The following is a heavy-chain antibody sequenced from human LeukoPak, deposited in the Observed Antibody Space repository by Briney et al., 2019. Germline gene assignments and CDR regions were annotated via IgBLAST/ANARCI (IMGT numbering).Heavy chain of an antibody. J-gene: IGHJ5*02. CDR3: AGNIVVVPAARGWFDP. CDR1: GGTFSSYA. Sequence: ASVKVFCKASGGTFSSYAISWVRQAPGQGLEWMGGIIPIFGTANYAQKFQGRVTITADKSTSTAYMELSSLRSEDTAVYYCAGNIVVVPAARGWFDPWGQGTLVTVSS. V-gene: IGHV1-69*06. CDR2: IIPIFGTA. D-gene: IGHD2-2*01.